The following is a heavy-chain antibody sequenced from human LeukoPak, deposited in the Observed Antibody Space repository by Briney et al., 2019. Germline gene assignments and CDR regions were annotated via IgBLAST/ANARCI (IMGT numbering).Heavy chain of an antibody. CDR2: MSYRGST. CDR3: ARHGRDGYNYGPVVYY. CDR1: GGSISSSSYY. Sequence: PSETLSLTCTVSGGSISSSSYYWGWIRQSPGKGLEWIGSMSYRGSTYYNPSLKSRVTLSVDTPKNQFSLKLSSVTNAETAVYYCARHGRDGYNYGPVVYYWGQGTLVTVSS. J-gene: IGHJ4*02. V-gene: IGHV4-39*01. D-gene: IGHD5-24*01.